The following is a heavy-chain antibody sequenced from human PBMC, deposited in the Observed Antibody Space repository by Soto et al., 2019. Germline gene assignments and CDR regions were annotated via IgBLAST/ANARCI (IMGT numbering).Heavy chain of an antibody. D-gene: IGHD3-16*01. CDR1: GGSISNYY. CDR3: ARLGRGASSGFDY. J-gene: IGHJ4*02. Sequence: PSETLSLTCTVSGGSISNYYRSWIRQPPGKGLEWIGYIYYSGTTNYNPSLKSRVTISVDTSKNQFSLKLRSVTAADTAVYYCARLGRGASSGFDYWGQGTLVTVSS. V-gene: IGHV4-59*01. CDR2: IYYSGTT.